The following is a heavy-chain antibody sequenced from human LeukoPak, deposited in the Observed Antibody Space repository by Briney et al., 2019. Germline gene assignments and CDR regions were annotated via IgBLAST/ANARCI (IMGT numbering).Heavy chain of an antibody. CDR2: ISPKSGGT. Sequence: ASVKVSCKASGYTFNDYYLHWVRQAPGQGLEWMGWISPKSGGTNYAQKFQGRVTITRYTSISTAYMELSRLSSDDTAVYYCARLESGDKYYFDYWGQGTLVTVSS. D-gene: IGHD3-10*01. CDR3: ARLESGDKYYFDY. V-gene: IGHV1-2*02. J-gene: IGHJ4*02. CDR1: GYTFNDYY.